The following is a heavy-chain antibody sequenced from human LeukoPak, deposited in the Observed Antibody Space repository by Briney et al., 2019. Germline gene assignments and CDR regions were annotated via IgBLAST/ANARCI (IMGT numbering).Heavy chain of an antibody. CDR2: ISAYNGNT. Sequence: GASVKVSCKASGYTFTSYGISWVRQAPGQGLEWMGWISAYNGNTNYAQKFQGRVTMTRDTSTSTVYMELSSLRSEDTAVYYCARVPFPTVTNGMDVWGQGTTVTVSS. V-gene: IGHV1-18*01. J-gene: IGHJ6*02. CDR1: GYTFTSYG. CDR3: ARVPFPTVTNGMDV. D-gene: IGHD4-17*01.